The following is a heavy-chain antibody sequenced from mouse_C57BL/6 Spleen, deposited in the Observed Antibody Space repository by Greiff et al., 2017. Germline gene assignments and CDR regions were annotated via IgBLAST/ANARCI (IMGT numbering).Heavy chain of an antibody. CDR3: ARVSIGYYAMDY. D-gene: IGHD2-14*01. CDR1: GYTFTSYG. CDR2: IDPSDSYT. V-gene: IGHV1-69*01. Sequence: QVQLQQPGAELVMPGASVKLSCKASGYTFTSYGMPWVKQRPGQGLEWIGEIDPSDSYTNYNQKFTGKSTLTVDKSSSTAYMQLSSLTSDDSAVYYCARVSIGYYAMDYWGQGTSVTVSS. J-gene: IGHJ4*01.